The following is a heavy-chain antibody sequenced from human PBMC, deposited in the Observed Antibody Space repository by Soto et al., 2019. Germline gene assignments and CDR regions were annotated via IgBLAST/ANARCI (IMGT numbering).Heavy chain of an antibody. CDR1: GGSISSSNW. J-gene: IGHJ6*02. Sequence: PSETLSLTCAVSGGSISSSNWWSWVRQPPGKGLEWIGEIYHSGSTNYNPSLKSRVTISVDKSKNQFSLKLSSVTAADTAVYYCARVGLGEQQLDYDYYYYYGMDVWGQGTTVTVSS. V-gene: IGHV4-4*02. CDR2: IYHSGST. CDR3: ARVGLGEQQLDYDYYYYYGMDV. D-gene: IGHD6-13*01.